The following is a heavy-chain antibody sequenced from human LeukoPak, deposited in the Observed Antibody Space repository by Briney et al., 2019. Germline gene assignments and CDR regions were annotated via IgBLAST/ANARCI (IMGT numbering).Heavy chain of an antibody. D-gene: IGHD3-10*01. CDR2: IHVGNGNT. CDR1: RYPFTSYA. J-gene: IGHJ4*02. CDR3: ARVDGSGPNAPNDC. Sequence: GASVKLSCKASRYPFTSYAMHWVRQAPGQRLEWMGWIHVGNGNTEYSQKSQGRVTITRDTPATTTYMELSSLRSEDTAVYYCARVDGSGPNAPNDCWGQGSLVTVSS. V-gene: IGHV1-3*01.